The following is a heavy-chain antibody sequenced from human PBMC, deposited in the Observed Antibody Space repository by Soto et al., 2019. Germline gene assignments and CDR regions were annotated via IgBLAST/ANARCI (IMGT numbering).Heavy chain of an antibody. CDR1: GFSVSDYW. V-gene: IGHV3-74*01. D-gene: IGHD3-16*01. Sequence: EVQLVESGGALVQPGGSLRLSCVASGFSVSDYWMHWVSQAPGKGLVWVSRVKTDGSIITYADSVKGRFTISRDNAKNTLYLQMNTLRAEDTAVYYCVRVRQGAWYFDLWGRGTLVTVSS. CDR2: VKTDGSII. CDR3: VRVRQGAWYFDL. J-gene: IGHJ2*01.